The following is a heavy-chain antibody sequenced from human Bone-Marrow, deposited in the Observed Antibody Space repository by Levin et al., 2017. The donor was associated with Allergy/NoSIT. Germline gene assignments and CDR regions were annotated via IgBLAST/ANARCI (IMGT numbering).Heavy chain of an antibody. V-gene: IGHV5-51*01. Sequence: GESLKISCKASGYFFPNSWIGWVRQMPGKGLEWMGVIWPEDSDARYSPSFHGRVTISVDKSITSAFLQWNSLKTSDTATYFCARGLSTSFDEFDFWGQGTLVTVSS. CDR2: IWPEDSDA. J-gene: IGHJ4*02. D-gene: IGHD4-11*01. CDR3: ARGLSTSFDEFDF. CDR1: GYFFPNSW.